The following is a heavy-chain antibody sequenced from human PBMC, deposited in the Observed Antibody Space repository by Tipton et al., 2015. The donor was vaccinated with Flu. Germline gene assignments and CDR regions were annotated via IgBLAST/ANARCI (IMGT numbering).Heavy chain of an antibody. Sequence: QLVQSGAEVKKPGASVKVSCKASGYTFTGYYMHWVRQAPGQGLEWMGWINPNSGGTNYAQKFQGRVTMTRDTSISTAYMELSRLRSDDTAVYYCARVESLRFLEWLSPPRGPYGMDVWGQGTTVTVSS. CDR2: INPNSGGT. V-gene: IGHV1-2*02. CDR3: ARVESLRFLEWLSPPRGPYGMDV. J-gene: IGHJ6*02. CDR1: GYTFTGYY. D-gene: IGHD3-3*01.